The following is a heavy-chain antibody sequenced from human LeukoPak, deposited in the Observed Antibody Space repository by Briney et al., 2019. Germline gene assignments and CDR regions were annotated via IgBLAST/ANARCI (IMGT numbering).Heavy chain of an antibody. J-gene: IGHJ3*02. CDR1: GFTFSDYY. CDR3: AKDRAFDI. Sequence: GGSLRLSCAASGFTFSDYYMNWIRQAPGKGLEWVSSISGSGGSTYYAESVKGGLTRARDTCKQTLQLQITSLTSKYTYVDSGAKDRAFDIWGQGTMVTVSS. V-gene: IGHV3-23*01. CDR2: ISGSGGST.